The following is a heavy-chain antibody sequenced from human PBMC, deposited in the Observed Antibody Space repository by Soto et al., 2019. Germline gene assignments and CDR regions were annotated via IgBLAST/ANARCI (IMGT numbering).Heavy chain of an antibody. V-gene: IGHV4-59*01. Sequence: LSERPSLTCTLSPGSISRYYCIWIRQPPGKGLEWIEYIHYRGSTTYNPSLQSRVPISVDTSKNQFSLKLSSVTAADTAVYYCARAQPPDSSGYYPPGACDIWGPGTIFTVS. CDR1: PGSISRYY. CDR2: IHYRGST. D-gene: IGHD3-22*01. J-gene: IGHJ3*02. CDR3: ARAQPPDSSGYYPPGACDI.